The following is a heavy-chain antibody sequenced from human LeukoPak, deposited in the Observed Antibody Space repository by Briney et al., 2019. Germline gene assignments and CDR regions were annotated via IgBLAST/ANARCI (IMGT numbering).Heavy chain of an antibody. J-gene: IGHJ4*02. V-gene: IGHV4-4*07. D-gene: IGHD3-22*01. CDR2: IYTSGST. CDR1: GGSISSYY. Sequence: SETLSLTCTVSGGSISSYYWSWIRQPAGKGLEWIGRIYTSGSTNYNPSLKSRVTISVDTSKNQFSLKLSPVTAADTAVYYCARGGYYDSSGPAYYFDYWGQGTLVTVSS. CDR3: ARGGYYDSSGPAYYFDY.